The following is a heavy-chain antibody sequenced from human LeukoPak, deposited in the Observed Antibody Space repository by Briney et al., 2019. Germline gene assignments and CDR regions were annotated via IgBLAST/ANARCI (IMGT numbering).Heavy chain of an antibody. Sequence: GRSLRLSCAASGFTFDDYAMHWVRHAPGKGLEWVSGISWNSGSIGYADSVKGRFTISRDNAKNSLYLQMNSLRAEDTALYYCAKDRGSITIFEGMDVWGQGTTVTVSS. D-gene: IGHD3-3*01. CDR3: AKDRGSITIFEGMDV. CDR1: GFTFDDYA. V-gene: IGHV3-9*01. CDR2: ISWNSGSI. J-gene: IGHJ6*02.